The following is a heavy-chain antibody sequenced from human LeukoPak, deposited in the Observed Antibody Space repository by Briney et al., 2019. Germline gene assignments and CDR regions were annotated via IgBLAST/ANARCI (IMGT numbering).Heavy chain of an antibody. D-gene: IGHD4-17*01. Sequence: SETLSLTCGVSGGSMSSSSYYWGWIRQPPGNGLEWIGSIYYSGSTYYNPSLKSRVTISVDSSKNQCSLKLSSVTAADTAVYYCARHGTVTHRFDYWGQGTLVTVSS. CDR2: IYYSGST. V-gene: IGHV4-39*01. CDR1: GGSMSSSSYY. J-gene: IGHJ4*02. CDR3: ARHGTVTHRFDY.